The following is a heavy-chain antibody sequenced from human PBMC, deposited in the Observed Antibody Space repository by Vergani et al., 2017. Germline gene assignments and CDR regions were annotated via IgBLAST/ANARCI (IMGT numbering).Heavy chain of an antibody. CDR2: IYYSGST. D-gene: IGHD3-10*01. CDR1: GGSISSGGYY. Sequence: QLQLQESGPGLVKPSETLSLTCTVSGGSISSGGYYWSWIRQHPGKGLEWIGYIYYSGSTYYNPSLKSRVTISVDTSKNQFSLKLSSVTAADTAVYYCARRAPYKTGSIAPKTPLGYFDYWGQGTLVTVSS. J-gene: IGHJ4*02. CDR3: ARRAPYKTGSIAPKTPLGYFDY. V-gene: IGHV4-31*03.